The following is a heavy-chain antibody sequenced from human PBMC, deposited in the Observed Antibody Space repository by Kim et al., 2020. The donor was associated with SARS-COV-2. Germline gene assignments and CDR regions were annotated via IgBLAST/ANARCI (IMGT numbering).Heavy chain of an antibody. V-gene: IGHV1-69*13. CDR3: ARGLFGRSLAAAGSSYYYYYGMDV. J-gene: IGHJ6*02. Sequence: SVKVSCKASGGTFSSYAISWVRQAPGQGLEWMGGIIPIFGTANYAQKFQGRVTITADESTSTAYMELSSLRSEDTAVYYCARGLFGRSLAAAGSSYYYYYGMDVWGQGTTVTVSS. D-gene: IGHD6-13*01. CDR1: GGTFSSYA. CDR2: IIPIFGTA.